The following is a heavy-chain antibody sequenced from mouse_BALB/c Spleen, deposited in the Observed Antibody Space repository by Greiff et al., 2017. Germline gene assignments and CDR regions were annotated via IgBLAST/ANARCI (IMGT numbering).Heavy chain of an antibody. D-gene: IGHD4-1*01. Sequence: EVKLMESGGGLVQPGGSLKLSCAASGFTFSSYTMSWVRQTPEKRLEWVAYISNGGGSTYYPDTVKGRFTISRDNAKNTLYLQMSSLKSEDTAMYYCARHETGTSYAMDYWGQGTSVTVSS. V-gene: IGHV5-12-2*01. CDR3: ARHETGTSYAMDY. J-gene: IGHJ4*01. CDR1: GFTFSSYT. CDR2: ISNGGGST.